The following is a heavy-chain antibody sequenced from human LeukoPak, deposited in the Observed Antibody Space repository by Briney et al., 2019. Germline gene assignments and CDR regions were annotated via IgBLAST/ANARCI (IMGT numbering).Heavy chain of an antibody. J-gene: IGHJ5*02. CDR2: ISAYNGNT. Sequence: GASVKVSCKASGYTLTGYYMHWVRQAPGQGLEWMGWISAYNGNTNYAQKLQGRVTMTTDTSTSTAYMELRSLRSDDTAVYYCARVSARSLGATAVAGLVGIGEYNWFDPWGQGTLVTVSS. CDR1: GYTLTGYY. CDR3: ARVSARSLGATAVAGLVGIGEYNWFDP. V-gene: IGHV1-18*04. D-gene: IGHD6-19*01.